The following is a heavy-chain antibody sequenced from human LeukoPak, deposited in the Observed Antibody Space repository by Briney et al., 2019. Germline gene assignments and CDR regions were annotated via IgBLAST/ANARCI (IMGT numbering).Heavy chain of an antibody. J-gene: IGHJ3*01. V-gene: IGHV3-7*01. D-gene: IGHD3-22*01. CDR1: GFTCSSYW. CDR3: ARDWLAGNPYHAFDL. Sequence: GGSLRLSCAASGFTCSSYWMSWVRQAPGKGLECVANIKEDGSEEYYVDSVKGRFSISRDNAKNSLYLQKNSLRAEDTAVYYCARDWLAGNPYHAFDLWGKGTMVTVSS. CDR2: IKEDGSEE.